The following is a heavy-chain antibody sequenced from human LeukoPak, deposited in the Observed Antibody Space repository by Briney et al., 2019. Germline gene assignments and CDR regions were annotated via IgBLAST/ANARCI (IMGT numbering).Heavy chain of an antibody. CDR3: ARQNTGYCSSTSCYGYGMDV. Sequence: PSETLSLTCTVSGGSISSSSYYWGWIRQPPGKGLEWIGSIYYSGSTYYNPSLKSRVTISVDTSKNQFSLKLSSVTAADTAVYYCARQNTGYCSSTSCYGYGMDVWGQGTTVTVSS. D-gene: IGHD2-2*01. CDR2: IYYSGST. V-gene: IGHV4-39*01. J-gene: IGHJ6*02. CDR1: GGSISSSSYY.